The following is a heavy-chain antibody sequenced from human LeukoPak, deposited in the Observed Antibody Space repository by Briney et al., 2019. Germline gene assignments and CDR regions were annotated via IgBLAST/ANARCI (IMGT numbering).Heavy chain of an antibody. CDR3: ARGGDYGDFDY. CDR2: INPNSGGT. J-gene: IGHJ4*02. Sequence: ASVKVSCKASGYTFTGYYVHWVRQAPGQGLERMGWINPNSGGTNYAQKFQGRVTITRNTSISTAYMELSSLRSEDTAAYYCARGGDYGDFDYWGQGTLVTVSS. D-gene: IGHD4-17*01. V-gene: IGHV1-2*02. CDR1: GYTFTGYY.